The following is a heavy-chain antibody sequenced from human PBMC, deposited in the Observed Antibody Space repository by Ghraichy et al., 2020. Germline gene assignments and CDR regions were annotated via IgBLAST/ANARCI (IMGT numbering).Heavy chain of an antibody. CDR3: ARDDCSGGNCPISH. D-gene: IGHD2-15*01. Sequence: ASVKVSCKASGYTFTGYYMHWVRQAPGQGLERMGWINPNSGGTNYAQKFQGRVTMTRDTSISTAYMELSRLTSDDTAVYFCARDDCSGGNCPISHWGQGTLVTVSS. V-gene: IGHV1-2*02. J-gene: IGHJ4*02. CDR1: GYTFTGYY. CDR2: INPNSGGT.